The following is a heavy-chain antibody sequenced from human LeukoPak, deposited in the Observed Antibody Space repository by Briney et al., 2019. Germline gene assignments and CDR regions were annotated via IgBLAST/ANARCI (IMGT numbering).Heavy chain of an antibody. D-gene: IGHD2-15*01. V-gene: IGHV4-34*01. CDR3: ARRIPSFKSFDI. CDR2: INHSGST. CDR1: GGSFNGYY. Sequence: SETLSLPCAVYGGSFNGYYWSWIRQPPGKGLEWIGEINHSGSTNYNPSLKSRVTISVVTSKNQFSLRLSSVTAADTAVYYCARRIPSFKSFDIWGQGTMVTVSS. J-gene: IGHJ3*02.